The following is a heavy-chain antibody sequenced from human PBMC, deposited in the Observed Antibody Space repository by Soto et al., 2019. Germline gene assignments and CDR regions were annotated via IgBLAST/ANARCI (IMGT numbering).Heavy chain of an antibody. V-gene: IGHV1-46*02. CDR1: SYNFNKYY. J-gene: IGHJ5*02. CDR2: MKPSDGST. D-gene: IGHD2-21*02. Sequence: ASVKVSCKASSYNFNKYYVDWVRQAAGQGLEWVGIMKPSDGSTTYAQKFQGRVTMTRDTSTSTAYMELSSLRAEDTAVYFCARGLAPDVATARASWGQGTVVTVSS. CDR3: ARGLAPDVATARAS.